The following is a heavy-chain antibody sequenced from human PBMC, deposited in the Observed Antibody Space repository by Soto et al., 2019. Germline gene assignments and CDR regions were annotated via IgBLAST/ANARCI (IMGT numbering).Heavy chain of an antibody. D-gene: IGHD3-22*01. J-gene: IGHJ4*02. CDR2: IIPIFGTA. Sequence: SVKVSCKASGGTFSSYAISWVRQAPGQGLEWMGGIIPIFGTANYAQKFQGRVTITADESTSTAYMELSSLRSEDTAVYYCARVAQGWSSYDSSGYYRPLDYWGQGTLVTVSS. CDR1: GGTFSSYA. V-gene: IGHV1-69*13. CDR3: ARVAQGWSSYDSSGYYRPLDY.